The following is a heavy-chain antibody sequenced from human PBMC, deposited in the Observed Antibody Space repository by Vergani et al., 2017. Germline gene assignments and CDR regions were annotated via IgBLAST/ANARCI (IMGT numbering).Heavy chain of an antibody. D-gene: IGHD2-2*01. CDR3: ARVIGYCSSTSCYLDY. J-gene: IGHJ4*02. Sequence: EVQLVESGGGLVQPGGSLRLSCAASGFTFSIYWMSWVRQAPGKGLEWVANIKQDGSEKYYVDSVKGRFTISRDNAKNSLYLQMNSLRAEDTAVYYCARVIGYCSSTSCYLDYWGQGTLVTVSS. CDR1: GFTFSIYW. CDR2: IKQDGSEK. V-gene: IGHV3-7*04.